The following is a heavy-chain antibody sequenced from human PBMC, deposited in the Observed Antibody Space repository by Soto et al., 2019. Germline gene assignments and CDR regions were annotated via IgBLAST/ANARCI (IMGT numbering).Heavy chain of an antibody. V-gene: IGHV4-59*01. CDR2: IYQSGST. J-gene: IGHJ6*02. CDR1: GSSISDYY. D-gene: IGHD5-18*01. Sequence: PSETLSLTCTISGSSISDYYWSWIRQSPGKGLEWIGYIYQSGSTNYNPSVKSRVTMSVDTSKNQFSLRLSSVTAADTAVYYCARDRRGYDYYYRYYYYGMDVWGQGTTVTVSS. CDR3: ARDRRGYDYYYRYYYYGMDV.